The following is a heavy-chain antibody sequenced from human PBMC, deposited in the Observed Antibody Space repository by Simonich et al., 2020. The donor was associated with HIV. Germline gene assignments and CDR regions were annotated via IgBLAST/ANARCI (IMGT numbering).Heavy chain of an antibody. CDR3: ARDGAATHYYYYYMDV. V-gene: IGHV3-49*03. D-gene: IGHD6-13*01. J-gene: IGHJ6*03. CDR1: GFTFGDYA. Sequence: EVQLVESGGGLVQPGRSLRLSCTASGFTFGDYAMSWFRQAPGKGLEWVGFIRSKAYGGTTEYAASVKGRFTISRDDSKSIAYLQMNSLRAEDTAVYYCARDGAATHYYYYYMDVWGKGTTVTVSS. CDR2: IRSKAYGGTT.